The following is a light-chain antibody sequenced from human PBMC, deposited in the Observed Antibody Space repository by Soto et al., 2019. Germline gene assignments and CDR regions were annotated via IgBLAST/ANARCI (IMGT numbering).Light chain of an antibody. Sequence: EIVLTQSPATLSLSPGERATLSCRASQSISIYLAWYRQKPGQAPRLLIYDASNRATGIPARFSGSGSGTDFTLTISSLEPEDFAVYYCQQRSNWPPLTFGGGTKVEI. J-gene: IGKJ4*01. CDR2: DAS. V-gene: IGKV3-11*01. CDR3: QQRSNWPPLT. CDR1: QSISIY.